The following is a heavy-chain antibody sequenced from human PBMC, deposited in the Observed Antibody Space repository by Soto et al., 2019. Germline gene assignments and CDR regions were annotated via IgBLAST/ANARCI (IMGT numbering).Heavy chain of an antibody. V-gene: IGHV6-1*01. D-gene: IGHD6-13*01. J-gene: IGHJ6*02. CDR1: GDSVSSNSAA. CDR2: TYYRSKWYN. Sequence: SQTLSLTCAISGDSVSSNSAAWNWIRQSPSRGLEWLGRTYYRSKWYNDYAVSVKSRITINPDTSKNQFSLQLNSVTPEDTAVYYSARDLKGSSWYYYYGMDVWGQGTTVTVSS. CDR3: ARDLKGSSWYYYYGMDV.